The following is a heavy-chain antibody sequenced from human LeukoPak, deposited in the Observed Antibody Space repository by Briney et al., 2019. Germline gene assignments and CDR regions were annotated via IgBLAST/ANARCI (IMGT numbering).Heavy chain of an antibody. CDR2: ISISGSTI. Sequence: RGSLRLSCAASGLTFSDYYMSWIRPAPGRGVAWVSYISISGSTIYYADSVKGRFAISRHNAKSSLYLQMNSLRAEDTAVYYCARDNCRIAATNYAFDIWGQGTMVTVSS. V-gene: IGHV3-11*01. CDR3: ARDNCRIAATNYAFDI. D-gene: IGHD1-7*01. CDR1: GLTFSDYY. J-gene: IGHJ3*02.